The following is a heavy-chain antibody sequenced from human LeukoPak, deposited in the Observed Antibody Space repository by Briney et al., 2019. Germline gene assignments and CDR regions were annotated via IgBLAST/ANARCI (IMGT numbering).Heavy chain of an antibody. Sequence: KPSETLSLTCAVYGGPFSRYFWIWIRQPPGKGLEWIGEINHGGSTNYNPSLKSRVTISVDTSKHQFSLNLSSVTAADTAVYYCARGSYDVLTGYSDAFDIWGQGTVVTVSS. CDR1: GGPFSRYF. D-gene: IGHD3-9*01. J-gene: IGHJ3*02. CDR3: ARGSYDVLTGYSDAFDI. V-gene: IGHV4-34*01. CDR2: INHGGST.